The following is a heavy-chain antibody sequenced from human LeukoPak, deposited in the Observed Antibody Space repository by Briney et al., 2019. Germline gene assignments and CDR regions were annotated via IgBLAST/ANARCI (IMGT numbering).Heavy chain of an antibody. Sequence: GASVKVSCKASAYPVTDYYIHWIRQAPGQGLEWMGWINTNTGNPTYAQGFTGRFVFSLDTSVSTAYLQISSLKAEDTAVYYCARVEGTVTTTWDVFRTNWFDPWGQGTLVTVSS. V-gene: IGHV7-4-1*02. CDR2: INTNTGNP. CDR3: ARVEGTVTTTWDVFRTNWFDP. CDR1: AYPVTDYY. D-gene: IGHD4-17*01. J-gene: IGHJ5*02.